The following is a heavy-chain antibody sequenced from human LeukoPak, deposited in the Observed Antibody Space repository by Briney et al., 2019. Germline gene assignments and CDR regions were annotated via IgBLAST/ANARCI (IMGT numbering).Heavy chain of an antibody. Sequence: GGSLRLSCAASGFTFTGYCMHWVRQPPGKGLVWVSRITGDGSSTNYADSVKGRFTISRDNAKNTLYLQMIRLRAEDTAVYYCARDTGGYVDIWGRGTLVTVSS. CDR2: ITGDGSST. CDR3: ARDTGGYVDI. V-gene: IGHV3-74*01. J-gene: IGHJ2*01. D-gene: IGHD4-17*01. CDR1: GFTFTGYC.